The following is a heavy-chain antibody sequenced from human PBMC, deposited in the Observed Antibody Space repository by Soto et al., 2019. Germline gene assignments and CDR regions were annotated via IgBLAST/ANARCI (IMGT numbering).Heavy chain of an antibody. D-gene: IGHD3-16*01. CDR3: AKDMVWGGVEGGVGGFDI. Sequence: EVQLVESGGGVEQPGRSLRLSCEASGFTFEDYARYWVRQPPGKGLEWVSSISGNSGRIGYADSVKGRFTISRDNAENSLYLQMNSLRPEDTALYYCAKDMVWGGVEGGVGGFDIWGQGTMVTVSS. CDR2: ISGNSGRI. V-gene: IGHV3-9*01. CDR1: GFTFEDYA. J-gene: IGHJ3*02.